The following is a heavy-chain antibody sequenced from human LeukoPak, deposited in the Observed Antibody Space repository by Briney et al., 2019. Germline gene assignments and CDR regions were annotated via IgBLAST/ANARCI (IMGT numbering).Heavy chain of an antibody. J-gene: IGHJ4*02. CDR1: GFTFSSYA. CDR2: ISYDGSNK. V-gene: IGHV3-30-3*01. Sequence: GGSLRLSCAASGFTFSSYAMHWVRQAPGKGLEWVAVISYDGSNKYYADSVKGRFTISRDNSKNTLYLQMNSLRAEDSAVYYCARDPSGIAACWGQGTLVTVSS. CDR3: ARDPSGIAAC. D-gene: IGHD6-13*01.